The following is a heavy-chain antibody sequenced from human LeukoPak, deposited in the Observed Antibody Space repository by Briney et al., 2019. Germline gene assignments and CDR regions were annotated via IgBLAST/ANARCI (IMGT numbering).Heavy chain of an antibody. D-gene: IGHD5-18*01. CDR3: AKERGYSYGSFDY. V-gene: IGHV3-33*06. CDR2: IWYDGSNK. Sequence: PGRSLRLSCAASGFTFSSYGMHWARQAPGKGLEWVAVIWYDGSNKHYADSVKGRFTISRDNSKNTLYLQMNSLRAEDTAVYYCAKERGYSYGSFDYWGQGTLVTVSS. J-gene: IGHJ4*02. CDR1: GFTFSSYG.